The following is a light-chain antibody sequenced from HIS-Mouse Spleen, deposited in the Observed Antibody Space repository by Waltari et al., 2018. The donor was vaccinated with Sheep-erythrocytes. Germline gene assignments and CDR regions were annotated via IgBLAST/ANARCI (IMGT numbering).Light chain of an antibody. CDR2: KAS. V-gene: IGKV1-5*03. Sequence: DIQMTQSPSTLSASVGDRVTIPCRASQSISSWLAWYQQKPGKAPKLLIYKASSLESGVPSRFSGSGSGTEFTLTISSLQPDDFATYYCQQYNSYSRGTFGQGTKVEIK. CDR3: QQYNSYSRGT. J-gene: IGKJ1*01. CDR1: QSISSW.